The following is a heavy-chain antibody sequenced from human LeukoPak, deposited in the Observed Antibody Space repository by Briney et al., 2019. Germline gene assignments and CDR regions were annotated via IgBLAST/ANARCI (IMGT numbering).Heavy chain of an antibody. J-gene: IGHJ6*02. CDR3: ARVQDDFWSGYYTGGWYYGMDV. D-gene: IGHD3-3*01. Sequence: SETLSLTCTVSGGSISSYYWSWIRQPPGKGLEWIGYIYYSGSTNYNPSPKSRVTISVDTSKNQFSLKLSSVTAADTAVYYCARVQDDFWSGYYTGGWYYGMDVWGQGTTVTVSS. CDR1: GGSISSYY. CDR2: IYYSGST. V-gene: IGHV4-59*01.